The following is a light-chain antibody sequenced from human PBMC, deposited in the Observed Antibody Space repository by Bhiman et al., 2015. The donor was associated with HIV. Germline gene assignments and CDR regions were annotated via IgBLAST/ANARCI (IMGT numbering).Light chain of an antibody. J-gene: IGLJ1*01. Sequence: GAPGQRVTISCTGSTSNIGAGYDVHWYQQLPGTAPKLLIYRNSNRPSGVPDRFSGSKSGTSASLAITGLQAEDEADYYCQSYDRDLGGSVFGTGTKVTVL. CDR2: RNS. V-gene: IGLV1-40*01. CDR1: TSNIGAGYD. CDR3: QSYDRDLGGSV.